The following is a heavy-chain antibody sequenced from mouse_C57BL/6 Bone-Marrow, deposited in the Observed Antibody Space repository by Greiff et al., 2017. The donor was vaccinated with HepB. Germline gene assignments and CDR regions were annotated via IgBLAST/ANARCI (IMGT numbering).Heavy chain of an antibody. CDR2: ISDGGSYT. J-gene: IGHJ3*01. V-gene: IGHV5-4*01. Sequence: EVQLQESGGGLVKPGGSLKLSCAASGFTFSSYAMSWVRQTPEKRLEWVATISDGGSYTYYPDNVKGRFTSSRDNAKDNLCLQMRHLRSADTAMYYWARAPYGSSEAWFAYWGQGTRVTVSA. D-gene: IGHD1-1*01. CDR3: ARAPYGSSEAWFAY. CDR1: GFTFSSYA.